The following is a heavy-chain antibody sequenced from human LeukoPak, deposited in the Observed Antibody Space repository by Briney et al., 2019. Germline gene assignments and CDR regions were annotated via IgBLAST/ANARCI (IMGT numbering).Heavy chain of an antibody. CDR3: AKDGPYSSGWYIPYYFDY. CDR1: GFTFSSYG. D-gene: IGHD6-19*01. Sequence: GGSLRLSCAASGFTFSSYGMHWVRQAPGKELEWVAVISYDGSNKYYADSVKGRFTVSRDNSKNTLYLQMNSLRAEDTAVYYCAKDGPYSSGWYIPYYFDYWGQGTLVTVSS. J-gene: IGHJ4*02. V-gene: IGHV3-30*18. CDR2: ISYDGSNK.